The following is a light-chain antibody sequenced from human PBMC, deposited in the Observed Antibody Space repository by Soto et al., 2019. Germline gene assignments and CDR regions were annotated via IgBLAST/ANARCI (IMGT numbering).Light chain of an antibody. V-gene: IGLV1-40*01. CDR1: SSNIGGNS. J-gene: IGLJ1*01. CDR3: QSYDSSLSGYV. CDR2: GNN. Sequence: QSVLTQPPSVSAAPGQKVTISCSGSSSNIGGNSVDWYQQLPGTAPKLLIYGNNNRSSGVPARFSGSKSGTSASLAIAGLQAEDEGDYYCQSYDSSLSGYVFGTGTKATVL.